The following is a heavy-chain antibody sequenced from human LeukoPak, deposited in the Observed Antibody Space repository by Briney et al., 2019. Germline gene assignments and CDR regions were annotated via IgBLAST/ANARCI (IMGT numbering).Heavy chain of an antibody. CDR1: GYSFNSYG. Sequence: ASVKLSCKASGYSFNSYGISWVRQAPGQGLEWMGWINTYKGNTNYAQKFQGRVSMTTDRSTSTAYLELRSLRSDDTAVYYCARDQKVGTTATYTPFDPWGQGTLVTVSS. D-gene: IGHD1-26*01. J-gene: IGHJ5*02. CDR3: ARDQKVGTTATYTPFDP. CDR2: INTYKGNT. V-gene: IGHV1-18*01.